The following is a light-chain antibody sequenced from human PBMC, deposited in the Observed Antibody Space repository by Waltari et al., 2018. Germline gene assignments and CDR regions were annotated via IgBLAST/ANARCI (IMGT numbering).Light chain of an antibody. CDR3: QQYNKWPRT. CDR2: GAS. Sequence: EIVMTPSPATLSVSPGERATRSCRASQSVSSKLAWYQQKPGQAPRLLIYGASTRATGIPARVSGSGSGTEFTLTISSLQSEDFAIYYCQQYNKWPRTFGQGTKVAIK. CDR1: QSVSSK. J-gene: IGKJ1*01. V-gene: IGKV3-15*01.